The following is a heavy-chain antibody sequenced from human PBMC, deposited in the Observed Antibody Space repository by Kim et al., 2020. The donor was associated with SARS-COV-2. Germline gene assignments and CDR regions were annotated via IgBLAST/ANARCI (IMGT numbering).Heavy chain of an antibody. Sequence: GSLRLSCAASGFTFSSYAMHWVRQAPGKGLEWVAVISYDGSNKYYADSVKGRFTISRGNSKNTLYLQMNSLRAEDTAVYYCARDSSPYYYDSSGYYERDYWGQGTLVTVSS. CDR2: ISYDGSNK. J-gene: IGHJ4*02. V-gene: IGHV3-30*04. CDR3: ARDSSPYYYDSSGYYERDY. D-gene: IGHD3-22*01. CDR1: GFTFSSYA.